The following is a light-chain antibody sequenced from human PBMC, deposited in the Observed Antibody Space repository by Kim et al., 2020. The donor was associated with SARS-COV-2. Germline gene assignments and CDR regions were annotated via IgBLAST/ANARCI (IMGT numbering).Light chain of an antibody. CDR2: DAS. CDR1: HSVGSY. V-gene: IGKV3-11*01. J-gene: IGKJ4*01. CDR3: QQRANWPTVT. Sequence: EIVLTQSPATLSLSPGERATLSCRASHSVGSYLAWYQQRPGQAPRLLIYDASNRATGIPARFSGSGSGTDFTLTINSLEPEDFAVYYCQQRANWPTVTFGGGTKVEIK.